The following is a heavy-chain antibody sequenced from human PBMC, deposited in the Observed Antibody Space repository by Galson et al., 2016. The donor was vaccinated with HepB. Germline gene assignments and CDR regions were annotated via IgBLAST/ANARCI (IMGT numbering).Heavy chain of an antibody. D-gene: IGHD6-19*01. CDR3: TKDAVAVAGIPFDS. V-gene: IGHV3-23*01. J-gene: IGHJ4*02. CDR2: ICGSGGCT. Sequence: SLRLSCAVSGLTFSRFWMSWVRQAPGKGLEWVSTICGSGGCTYYADSVKGRFTISRDNSKNTLYLQMNRLRGEDTAVYYCTKDAVAVAGIPFDSWGQGTLATVSS. CDR1: GLTFSRFW.